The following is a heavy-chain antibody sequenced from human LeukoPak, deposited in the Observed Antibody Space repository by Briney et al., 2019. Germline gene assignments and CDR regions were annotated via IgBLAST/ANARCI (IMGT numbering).Heavy chain of an antibody. CDR2: SDPEDGET. V-gene: IGHV1-24*01. J-gene: IGHJ4*02. CDR3: ATGATYYYDSIGYNY. D-gene: IGHD3-22*01. Sequence: ASVKVSCKVSGYTLTELSIHWVRQAPGKGLEWMGGSDPEDGETIYAQKFQGRVTMTEDTSTDTACMELTSLRSEDTAVYYCATGATYYYDSIGYNYWGQGTLVTVSS. CDR1: GYTLTELS.